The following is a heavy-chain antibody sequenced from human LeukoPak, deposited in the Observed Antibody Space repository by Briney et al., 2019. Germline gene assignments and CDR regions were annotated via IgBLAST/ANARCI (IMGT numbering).Heavy chain of an antibody. V-gene: IGHV4-34*01. CDR1: GGSFSGFH. J-gene: IGHJ6*03. CDR3: ARVRGDVYYYYYMDV. Sequence: SETLSLTCAVYGGSFSGFHWNWIRQPPGKGLEWIGDINHSGSTNYNPSLKSRVTISVDTSKNQFSLKLSSVTAADTAVYYCARVRGDVYYYYYMDVWGKGTTVTISS. CDR2: INHSGST. D-gene: IGHD3-10*01.